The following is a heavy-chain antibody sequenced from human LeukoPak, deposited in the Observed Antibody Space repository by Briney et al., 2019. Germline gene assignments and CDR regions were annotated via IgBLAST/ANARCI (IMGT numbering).Heavy chain of an antibody. V-gene: IGHV4-34*01. J-gene: IGHJ4*02. CDR3: ARRFDS. Sequence: SETLSLTCTVSGGSISSYYWSWIRQPPGKGLEWIGEINHSGSTNYNPSLKSRVTISVDTSKNQFSLRLTSVTAADTAVYYCARRFDSWGQGILVTVSS. CDR1: GGSISSYY. CDR2: INHSGST.